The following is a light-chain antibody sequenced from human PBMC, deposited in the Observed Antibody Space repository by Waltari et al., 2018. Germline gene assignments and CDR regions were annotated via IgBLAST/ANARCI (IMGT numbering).Light chain of an antibody. CDR1: KLGDKY. CDR2: QDS. Sequence: SYELTQPPSVSVSPGQTASITCSGEKLGDKYACWYQQKPGQSPVLVIYQDSKRPSGIPERFSGSISGNTATLTISGTQAMDEADYYCQAWDSSTVVFGGGTKLTVL. CDR3: QAWDSSTVV. V-gene: IGLV3-1*01. J-gene: IGLJ2*01.